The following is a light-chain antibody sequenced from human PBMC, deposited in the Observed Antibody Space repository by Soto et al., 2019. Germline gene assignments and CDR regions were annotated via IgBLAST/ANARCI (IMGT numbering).Light chain of an antibody. V-gene: IGLV2-14*01. CDR1: SSDVGGYNY. CDR2: EVS. CDR3: SSYTSSSTLV. J-gene: IGLJ1*01. Sequence: QSALTQPASVSGSPGQSITISCTGTSSDVGGYNYVSWYQQHTGKAPKLMIYEVSSRPSGVSNRFSGSKSGNTASLTISGLQAEDEAEYYCSSYTSSSTLVFGTGTKVTVL.